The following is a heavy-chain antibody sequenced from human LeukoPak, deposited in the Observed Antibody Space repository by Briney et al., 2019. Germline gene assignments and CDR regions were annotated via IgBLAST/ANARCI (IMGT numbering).Heavy chain of an antibody. CDR2: ISYDGSNK. J-gene: IGHJ4*02. V-gene: IGHV3-30-3*01. D-gene: IGHD6-19*01. CDR1: GFTFSSYA. Sequence: PGGSLRLPCAASGFTFSSYAMRWVRQAPGKGLEWVAVISYDGSNKYYADSVKGRFTISRDNSKNTLYLQMNSLRAEDTAVYYCARGKQWLTGDFDYWGQGTLVTVSS. CDR3: ARGKQWLTGDFDY.